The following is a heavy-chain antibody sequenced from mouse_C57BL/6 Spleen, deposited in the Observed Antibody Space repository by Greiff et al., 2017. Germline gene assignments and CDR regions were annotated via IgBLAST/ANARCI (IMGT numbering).Heavy chain of an antibody. CDR1: GYTFTDYE. Sequence: VKLMESGAELVRPGASVTLSCKASGYTFTDYEMHWVKQTPVHGLEWIGALDPETGGTAYNQKFKGKAILTADKSSSTAYMELRSLTSEDSAVYYCTYYDYDAGYFDSWGQGTTLTVSS. D-gene: IGHD2-4*01. CDR3: TYYDYDAGYFDS. CDR2: LDPETGGT. J-gene: IGHJ2*01. V-gene: IGHV1-15*01.